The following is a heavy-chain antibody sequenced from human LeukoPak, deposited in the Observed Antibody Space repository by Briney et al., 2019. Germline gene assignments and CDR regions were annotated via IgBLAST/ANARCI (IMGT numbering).Heavy chain of an antibody. CDR1: GFTFSSYA. Sequence: PGRSLRLSCAASGFTFSSYAMHWVRQAAGKGLEWVSVIYSGGSTYYADSVKGRFTISRDNSKNTLYLQMNSLRAEDTAVYYCARDANGGDFDIWGQGTMVTVSS. D-gene: IGHD2-8*01. J-gene: IGHJ3*02. CDR3: ARDANGGDFDI. CDR2: IYSGGST. V-gene: IGHV3-53*01.